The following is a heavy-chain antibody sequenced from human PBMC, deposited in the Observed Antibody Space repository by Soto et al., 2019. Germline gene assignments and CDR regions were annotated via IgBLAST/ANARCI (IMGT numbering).Heavy chain of an antibody. CDR3: LHSHQRLLYYFDY. Sequence: QITLKESGPTLVKPTQTLTLTCTFSGFSLSTTGVVVGWIRQPPGQAPEWLALIFWDDDKSYSPPLKSSLTITKDTSKNQVVLTMTNIDPVYTGTYYCLHSHQRLLYYFDYWGQGTPVTVSS. J-gene: IGHJ4*02. V-gene: IGHV2-5*02. CDR2: IFWDDDK. D-gene: IGHD6-25*01. CDR1: GFSLSTTGVV.